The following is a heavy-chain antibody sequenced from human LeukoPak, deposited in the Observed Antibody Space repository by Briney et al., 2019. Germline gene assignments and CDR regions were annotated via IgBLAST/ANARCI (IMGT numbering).Heavy chain of an antibody. D-gene: IGHD4-17*01. Sequence: SETLSLTCTVSGGSISSGGYYWSWIRQPPGKGLEWIGYIYHSGSTNYNPSLKSRVTISVDTSKNQFSLKLSSVTAADTAVYYCARVGTTVTASNWFDPWGQGTLVTVSS. V-gene: IGHV4-30-2*01. J-gene: IGHJ5*02. CDR1: GGSISSGGYY. CDR3: ARVGTTVTASNWFDP. CDR2: IYHSGST.